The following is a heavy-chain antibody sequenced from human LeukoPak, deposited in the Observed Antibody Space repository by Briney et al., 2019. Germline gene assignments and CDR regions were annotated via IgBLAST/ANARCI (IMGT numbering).Heavy chain of an antibody. Sequence: PSETLSLTCTVSGGSISSDYWSWIRQPAGKGLEWIGRIYTSGSTNYNPSLKSRVTMSVDTSKNQFSLKLSSVTAADTAVYYCARDGCSSTSCYAYYYYYMDVWGKGTTATVSS. CDR2: IYTSGST. CDR3: ARDGCSSTSCYAYYYYYMDV. V-gene: IGHV4-4*07. J-gene: IGHJ6*03. D-gene: IGHD2-2*01. CDR1: GGSISSDY.